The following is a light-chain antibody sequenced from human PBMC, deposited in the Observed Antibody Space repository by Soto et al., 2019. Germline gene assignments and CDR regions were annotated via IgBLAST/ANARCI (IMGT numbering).Light chain of an antibody. J-gene: IGKJ4*01. V-gene: IGKV1-8*01. CDR2: TAS. CDR1: HGISSH. CDR3: QQYFSYPLT. Sequence: AIRLTQSPSSFSASTGDRVTITCRASHGISSHLAWYQVKPGKAPRLLIYTASYLESGVPSRFSGSGSGTDFTLTISSLQSEDFAVYYWQQYFSYPLTFGGGTKVEIK.